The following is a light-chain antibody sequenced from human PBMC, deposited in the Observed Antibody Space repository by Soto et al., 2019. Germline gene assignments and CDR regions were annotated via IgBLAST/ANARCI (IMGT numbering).Light chain of an antibody. J-gene: IGKJ2*01. CDR1: QSVSSYY. Sequence: EIVLTQSPGTLSLSPGERVTLSCRASQSVSSYYLTWYQQKPGQAPRLLIYGASSRASGIPDRFSGSGSGTDFTLTISRLEPEDFAVYYCQQYGSSSYTFGQGTKLEIK. CDR2: GAS. V-gene: IGKV3-20*01. CDR3: QQYGSSSYT.